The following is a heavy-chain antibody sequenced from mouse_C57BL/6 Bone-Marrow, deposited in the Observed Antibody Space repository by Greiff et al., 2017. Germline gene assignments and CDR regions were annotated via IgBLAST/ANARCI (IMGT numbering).Heavy chain of an antibody. V-gene: IGHV5-6*01. D-gene: IGHD1-2*01. CDR2: ISSGGSYT. Sequence: EVKLMESGGDLVKPGGSLKLSCAASGFTFSSYGMSWVRQTPDKRLEWVATISSGGSYTYYPDSVKGRFTISRDNAKNTLYLQMSSLKSEDTAMYYCARWDYGIYFDYWGQGTTLTVSS. CDR3: ARWDYGIYFDY. J-gene: IGHJ2*01. CDR1: GFTFSSYG.